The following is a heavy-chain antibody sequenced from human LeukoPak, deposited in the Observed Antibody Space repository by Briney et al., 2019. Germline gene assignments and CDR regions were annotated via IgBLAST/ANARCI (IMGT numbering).Heavy chain of an antibody. CDR3: ARLIYGDYIFFDY. D-gene: IGHD4-17*01. Sequence: GASVKVSCKASGYSFTGYAINWVRQAPGQGLEWMGWIHTETGNPTYAQGFSGRFVFSLDTSVTTAYLQISGPQAEDTAVYYCARLIYGDYIFFDYWGQGTLVTVSS. CDR1: GYSFTGYA. J-gene: IGHJ4*02. V-gene: IGHV7-4-1*02. CDR2: IHTETGNP.